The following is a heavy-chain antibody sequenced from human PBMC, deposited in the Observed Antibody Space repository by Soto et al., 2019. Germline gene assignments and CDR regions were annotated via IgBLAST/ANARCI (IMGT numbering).Heavy chain of an antibody. CDR2: ISSSSSYI. Sequence: GGSLRLSCAASGFTFSSYSMNWVRQAPGKGLEWVSSISSSSSYIYYADSVKGRFTISRDSAKNSLYLQMNSLRAEDTAVYYCARWGTGLFDYWGQGTLVTVSS. J-gene: IGHJ4*02. CDR3: ARWGTGLFDY. CDR1: GFTFSSYS. V-gene: IGHV3-21*01. D-gene: IGHD7-27*01.